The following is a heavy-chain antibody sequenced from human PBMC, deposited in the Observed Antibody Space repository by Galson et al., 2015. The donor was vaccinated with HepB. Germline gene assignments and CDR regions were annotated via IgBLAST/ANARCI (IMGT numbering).Heavy chain of an antibody. CDR2: IIPIFGTA. Sequence: SVKVSCKASGGTFSSYAISWVRQAPGQGLEWMGGIIPIFGTANYAQKFQGRVTITADESTSTAYMELSSLRSEDTAVYYCARAGFNPGSQYSSSWSYFDYWGQGTLVTVSS. J-gene: IGHJ4*02. V-gene: IGHV1-69*13. CDR1: GGTFSSYA. D-gene: IGHD6-13*01. CDR3: ARAGFNPGSQYSSSWSYFDY.